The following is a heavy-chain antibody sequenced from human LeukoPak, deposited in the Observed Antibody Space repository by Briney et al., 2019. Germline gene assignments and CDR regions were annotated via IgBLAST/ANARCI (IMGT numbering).Heavy chain of an antibody. V-gene: IGHV3-30-3*02. CDR3: AKDTYYYNSGIYN. D-gene: IGHD3-10*01. CDR2: ISYDGSSK. J-gene: IGHJ4*02. CDR1: GFTFSSYA. Sequence: PGGSLRLSCAASGFTFSSYAMHWVRQAPGKGLEWVAVISYDGSSKYYADSVKGRSTISRDNSKNALYLQMNSLRPEDTALYYCAKDTYYYNSGIYNWGQGTLVTVSS.